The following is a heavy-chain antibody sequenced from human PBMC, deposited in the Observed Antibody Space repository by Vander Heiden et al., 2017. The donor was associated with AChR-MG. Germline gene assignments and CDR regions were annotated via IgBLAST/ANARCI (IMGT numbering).Heavy chain of an antibody. J-gene: IGHJ4*02. CDR1: GASFSGHY. V-gene: IGHV4-34*01. D-gene: IGHD3-3*01. CDR3: ARARVYYFDY. Sequence: QVQLHQSSAEPLKPSVSLSLTYAVYGASFSGHYWCWIRQPPGKGLEWIGEINHSGSTNYNPSLKSRVTISVETSKNQFSLKLSSVTAADTAVYYCARARVYYFDYWGQGSLVTVSS. CDR2: INHSGST.